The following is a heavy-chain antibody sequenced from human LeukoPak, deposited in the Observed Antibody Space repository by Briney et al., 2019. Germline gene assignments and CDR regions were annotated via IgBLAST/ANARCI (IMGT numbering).Heavy chain of an antibody. CDR2: ISAYNGNT. CDR3: AGYYYGSGSLAGYYYGMDV. Sequence: ASVKVSCKASGYTFTSYGISWVRQAPGRGLEWMGWISAYNGNTNYAQKLQGRVTMTTDTSTSTAYMELRSLRSDDTAVYYCAGYYYGSGSLAGYYYGMDVWGQGTTVTVSS. J-gene: IGHJ6*02. CDR1: GYTFTSYG. V-gene: IGHV1-18*01. D-gene: IGHD3-10*01.